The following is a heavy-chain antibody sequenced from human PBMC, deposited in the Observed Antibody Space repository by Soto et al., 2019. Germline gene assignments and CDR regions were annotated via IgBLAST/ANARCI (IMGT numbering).Heavy chain of an antibody. D-gene: IGHD6-13*01. Sequence: QLQLQESGPGLVKPSETLSLTCTVSGGSISSSSYYWGWIRQPPGKGLEWIGSIYYSGSTYYNPSLKSRVTISVDTSKNQFSLKLSSVTAADTAVYYCARPNRIAAAGREYYYYGMDVWGQGTTVTVSS. V-gene: IGHV4-39*01. J-gene: IGHJ6*02. CDR3: ARPNRIAAAGREYYYYGMDV. CDR2: IYYSGST. CDR1: GGSISSSSYY.